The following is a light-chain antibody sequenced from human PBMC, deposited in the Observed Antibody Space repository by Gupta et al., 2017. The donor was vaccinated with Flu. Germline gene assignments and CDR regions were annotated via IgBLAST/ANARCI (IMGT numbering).Light chain of an antibody. Sequence: QSALPQPASVSGSPGQSITISCTGTSSDVGGYNYVSWYQQHPGKAPKIMIYDVSNRPSGVSNRCSGSKSGNTASLTISGLQAEDEADYYCSSYTSSSTLVFGGGTKLTVL. CDR2: DVS. V-gene: IGLV2-14*01. CDR1: SSDVGGYNY. J-gene: IGLJ2*01. CDR3: SSYTSSSTLV.